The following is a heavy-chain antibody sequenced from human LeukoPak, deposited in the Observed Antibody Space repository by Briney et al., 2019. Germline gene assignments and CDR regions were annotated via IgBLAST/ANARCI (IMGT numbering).Heavy chain of an antibody. CDR2: ISYDGSNK. Sequence: GGSLRLSCAASGFTFSSYATHWVRQAPGKGLEWVAVISYDGSNKYYADSVKGRFTISRDNSKNTLYLQMNSLRAEDTAVYYCARSRRYCSSTSCPLFAYWGQGTLVTVSS. J-gene: IGHJ4*02. V-gene: IGHV3-30*04. CDR3: ARSRRYCSSTSCPLFAY. D-gene: IGHD2-2*01. CDR1: GFTFSSYA.